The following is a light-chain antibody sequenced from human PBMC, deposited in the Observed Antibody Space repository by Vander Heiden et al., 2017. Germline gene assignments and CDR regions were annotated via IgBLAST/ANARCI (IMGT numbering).Light chain of an antibody. CDR3: QQYNDWPGT. Sequence: TPSVSLRARATLSCRASRSVRNNVAWYQQKPGQAPSLLIYHSSTRAASVPARFSGSGSETEFTLTISSLQSEDFAIYYCQQYNDWPGTFGQGTKLEI. CDR2: HSS. V-gene: IGKV3-15*01. CDR1: RSVRNN. J-gene: IGKJ1*01.